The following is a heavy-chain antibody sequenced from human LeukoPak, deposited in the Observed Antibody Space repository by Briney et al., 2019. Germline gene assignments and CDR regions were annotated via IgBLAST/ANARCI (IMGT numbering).Heavy chain of an antibody. V-gene: IGHV1-69*05. Sequence: ASVKVSCKASGGTFRNYAISWVRQAPGQGLEWMGGIIPIFGTRNYAQKFQGRVSITTDESTTTAYMELSSLRSEDTAVYYCARGVVPAAFSWFDPWGQGTLVTVSS. CDR3: ARGVVPAAFSWFDP. CDR1: GGTFRNYA. J-gene: IGHJ5*02. D-gene: IGHD2-2*01. CDR2: IIPIFGTR.